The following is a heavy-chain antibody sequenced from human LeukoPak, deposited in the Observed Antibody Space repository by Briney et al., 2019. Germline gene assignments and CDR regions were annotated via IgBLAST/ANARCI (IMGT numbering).Heavy chain of an antibody. J-gene: IGHJ4*02. D-gene: IGHD2-21*02. CDR1: GFTFSSYS. CDR2: ISSSSSTI. Sequence: GGSLRLSCAASGFTFSSYSMNWVRQAPGKGLEWVSYISSSSSTIYYADSVKGRFTISRDNSKNTLYLQMNSLRTEDTAVYYCASKWYCGGDCYYQIDFWGQGSLVTVSS. CDR3: ASKWYCGGDCYYQIDF. V-gene: IGHV3-48*01.